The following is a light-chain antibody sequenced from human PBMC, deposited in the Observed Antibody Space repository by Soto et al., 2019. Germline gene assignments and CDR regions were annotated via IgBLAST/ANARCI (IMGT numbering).Light chain of an antibody. Sequence: EIVLTQSPGTLSLSPGERATLSCRASQSVSSSFLAWYQQKPGQAPRLLIYGASSRATGIPDRFSGSGSGTDFPLTLSGLEPEDVAVYYWQRYGSSPWTFGQGTKVEIK. V-gene: IGKV3-20*01. CDR3: QRYGSSPWT. J-gene: IGKJ1*01. CDR1: QSVSSSF. CDR2: GAS.